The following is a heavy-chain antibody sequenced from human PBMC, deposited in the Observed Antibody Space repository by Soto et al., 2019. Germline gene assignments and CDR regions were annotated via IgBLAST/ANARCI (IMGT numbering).Heavy chain of an antibody. CDR3: ARDTKDIVVVPAAPRRFVYYYYGMDF. V-gene: IGHV3-21*01. CDR1: GFTFSSYS. D-gene: IGHD2-2*01. CDR2: ISSSSSYI. Sequence: EVQLVESGGGLVKPGGSLRLSCAASGFTFSSYSMNWVRQAPGKGLEWVSSISSSSSYIYYADSVKGRFTISRDNAMNSLYLQMNSLRAEGTAVYYCARDTKDIVVVPAAPRRFVYYYYGMDFWGQGTTVTVSS. J-gene: IGHJ6*02.